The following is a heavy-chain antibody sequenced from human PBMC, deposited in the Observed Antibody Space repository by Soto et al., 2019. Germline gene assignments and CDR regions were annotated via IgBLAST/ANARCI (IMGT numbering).Heavy chain of an antibody. V-gene: IGHV3-15*01. CDR1: GFTFSNAW. CDR2: IKSKTDGGTT. D-gene: IGHD5-18*01. CDR3: TTDPLRWGYRYGHSLGYYYYGMDV. Sequence: PGGSLRLSCAASGFTFSNAWMSWVRQAPGKGLEWVGRIKSKTDGGTTDYAAPVKGRFTISRDDSKNTLYLQMNSLKTEYTAVYYCTTDPLRWGYRYGHSLGYYYYGMDVWGQGTTVTVSS. J-gene: IGHJ6*02.